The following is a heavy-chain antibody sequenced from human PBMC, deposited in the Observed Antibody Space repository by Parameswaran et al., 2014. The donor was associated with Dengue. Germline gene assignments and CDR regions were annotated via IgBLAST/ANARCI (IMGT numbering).Heavy chain of an antibody. Sequence: VRQAPGKGLEWVSVIYSGGSTYYADSVKGRFTISRDNSKNTLYLQMNSLRAEDTAVYYCARGHDYTFYYYGMDVWGQGTTVTVSS. CDR2: IYSGGST. J-gene: IGHJ6*02. V-gene: IGHV3-53*01. D-gene: IGHD4-11*01. CDR3: ARGHDYTFYYYGMDV.